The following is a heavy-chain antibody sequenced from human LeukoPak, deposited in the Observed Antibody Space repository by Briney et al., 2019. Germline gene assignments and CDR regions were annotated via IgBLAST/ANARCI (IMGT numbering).Heavy chain of an antibody. CDR3: ARGGHFGELLFSWFDP. CDR1: GGSITSYY. V-gene: IGHV4-59*01. J-gene: IGHJ5*02. D-gene: IGHD3-10*01. CDR2: IYYSGST. Sequence: PSETLSLTCTVSGGSITSYYWSWIRQPPGKGLEWIGSIYYSGSTNYNPSLKSRVTISVDTSKNHFSLTLSSVTAADAAMYYCARGGHFGELLFSWFDPWGQGTLVTVSS.